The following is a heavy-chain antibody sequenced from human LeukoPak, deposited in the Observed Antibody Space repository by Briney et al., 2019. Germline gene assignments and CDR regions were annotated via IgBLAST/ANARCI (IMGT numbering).Heavy chain of an antibody. J-gene: IGHJ4*02. CDR2: INPNSGDT. V-gene: IGHV1-2*02. Sequence: ASVKVSCKASGYTFTGYYMHWVRQAPGQGLEWMGWINPNSGDTNYAQKFQGRVTMTRDTSISTAYMELSRLRSDDTAVYYCAMSIAGGSSSVFDYWGQGTLVTVSS. D-gene: IGHD6-6*01. CDR3: AMSIAGGSSSVFDY. CDR1: GYTFTGYY.